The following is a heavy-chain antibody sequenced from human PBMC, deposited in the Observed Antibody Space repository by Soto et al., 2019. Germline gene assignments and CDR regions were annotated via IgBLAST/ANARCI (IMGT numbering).Heavy chain of an antibody. J-gene: IGHJ5*02. CDR2: ISAYNGNT. D-gene: IGHD2-2*01. V-gene: IGHV1-18*04. Sequence: VASVKVSCQASGYTFTSYGINCVRLAPGQGLEWMGWISAYNGNTNYAQNLQGRVTMTTDTSTSTAYMELRSLRSDDTAVYYCARSYPAARYATDNWFDPWGQGTLVTVSS. CDR1: GYTFTSYG. CDR3: ARSYPAARYATDNWFDP.